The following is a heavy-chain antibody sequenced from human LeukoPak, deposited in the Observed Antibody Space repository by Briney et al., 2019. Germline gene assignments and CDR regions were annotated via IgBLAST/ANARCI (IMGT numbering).Heavy chain of an antibody. V-gene: IGHV3-11*01. J-gene: IGHJ4*02. D-gene: IGHD3-10*01. CDR2: ISSSGSTK. CDR3: ARVERYYYGSGSYTLGY. Sequence: GGSLRLSCAASGFTFSDYYMSWIRQAPGKGLEWVSYISSSGSTKYYADSVKGRFTISRDNAKNSLYLQMNSLRAEDTAVYYCARVERYYYGSGSYTLGYWGQGTLVTVSS. CDR1: GFTFSDYY.